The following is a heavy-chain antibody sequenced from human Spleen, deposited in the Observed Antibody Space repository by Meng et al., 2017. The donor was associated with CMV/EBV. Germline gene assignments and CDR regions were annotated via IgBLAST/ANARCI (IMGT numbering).Heavy chain of an antibody. CDR2: MYHSGST. Sequence: GSLRLSCTVSGGSISSYYWSWIRQPPEKGLEWIGYMYHSGSTSYNPSLESRVSISLDTSKNQFSLKLTSVTTADTAVYYCARERGTNYDILTGPVYYYHGVDVWGQGTTVTVSS. CDR3: ARERGTNYDILTGPVYYYHGVDV. D-gene: IGHD3-9*01. CDR1: GGSISSYY. J-gene: IGHJ6*02. V-gene: IGHV4-59*01.